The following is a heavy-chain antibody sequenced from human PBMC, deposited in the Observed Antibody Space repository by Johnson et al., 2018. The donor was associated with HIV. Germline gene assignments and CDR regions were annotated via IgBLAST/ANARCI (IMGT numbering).Heavy chain of an antibody. Sequence: MLLLESGGGLVKPGGSLRLSCAASGFTFSNAWMTWVRQAPGKGLEWVGRIKSKTDGGTTDYVAPVKGRFTISRDNSKNTLYLQMNSRRAEDTAVYYCARDGGIAATDAFDIWGQGTMVTVSS. V-gene: IGHV3-15*01. CDR2: IKSKTDGGTT. J-gene: IGHJ3*02. CDR1: GFTFSNAW. CDR3: ARDGGIAATDAFDI. D-gene: IGHD6-13*01.